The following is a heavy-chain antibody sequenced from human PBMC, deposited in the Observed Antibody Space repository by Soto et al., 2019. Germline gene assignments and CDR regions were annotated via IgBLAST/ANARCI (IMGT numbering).Heavy chain of an antibody. CDR2: ISDSGGTT. CDR3: AKPLPQYCRSARCYSEAWGSYDY. CDR1: GFTFSSYA. D-gene: IGHD2-2*01. Sequence: EVQLLESGGGLVQPGGSLRLSCAGSGFTFSSYAMGWVRQAPGKGLEWVSSISDSGGTTHYADSVRGRFTISRDNSKDTLFLQMDSLRAEDTAIYYCAKPLPQYCRSARCYSEAWGSYDYWGQGTLVTVSS. V-gene: IGHV3-23*01. J-gene: IGHJ4*02.